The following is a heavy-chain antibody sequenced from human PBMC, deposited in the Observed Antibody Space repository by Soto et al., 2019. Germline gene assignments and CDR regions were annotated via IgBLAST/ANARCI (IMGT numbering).Heavy chain of an antibody. CDR2: ISAGGST. CDR1: GFTFSDYA. J-gene: IGHJ4*02. V-gene: IGHV3-23*01. CDR3: ADVSIWCTSISGYAEGFDY. Sequence: EVQLLDSGGGLVQPGGSLRLSCTASGFTFSDYAMSWVRQPPGKGLEWVSVISAGGSTYYADSVKGRFTVSRANSKNTLYLQMTRLRAENTAVYYCADVSIWCTSISGYAEGFDYWGQGTLVTVSS. D-gene: IGHD2-2*01.